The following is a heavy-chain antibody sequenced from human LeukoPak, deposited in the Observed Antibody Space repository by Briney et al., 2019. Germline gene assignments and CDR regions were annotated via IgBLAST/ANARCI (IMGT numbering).Heavy chain of an antibody. D-gene: IGHD3-10*01. V-gene: IGHV4-39*07. CDR2: IYYSGST. CDR1: GGSISSSSYY. J-gene: IGHJ4*02. CDR3: ARGRNYYYGSGSPLYYFDY. Sequence: SETLSLTCTVSGGSISSSSYYWGWIRQPPGKGLEWIGSIYYSGSTYYNPSLKSRVTISVDTSKNQFSLKLSSVTAADTAVYYCARGRNYYYGSGSPLYYFDYWGQGTLVTVSS.